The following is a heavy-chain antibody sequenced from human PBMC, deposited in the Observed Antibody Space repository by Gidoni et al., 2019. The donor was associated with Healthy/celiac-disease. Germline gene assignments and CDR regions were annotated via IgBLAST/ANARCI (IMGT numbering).Heavy chain of an antibody. J-gene: IGHJ6*02. Sequence: QVQLVESGGGVVQPGRSLRLSCAASGFTFSSYGMHWVRQAPGKGLEWVAVIWYDGSNKYYADSVKGRFTISRDNSKNTLYLQMNSLRAEDTAVYYCARETVTTPHYYYGMDVWGQGTTVTVSS. V-gene: IGHV3-33*01. D-gene: IGHD4-17*01. CDR2: IWYDGSNK. CDR3: ARETVTTPHYYYGMDV. CDR1: GFTFSSYG.